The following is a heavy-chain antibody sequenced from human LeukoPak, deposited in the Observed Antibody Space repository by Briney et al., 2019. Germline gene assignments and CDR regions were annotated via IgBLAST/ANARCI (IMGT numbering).Heavy chain of an antibody. CDR1: GFTFSSYR. V-gene: IGHV3-74*01. D-gene: IGHD6-19*01. J-gene: IGHJ4*02. CDR3: ARDGRVRIAVAGTFDY. CDR2: INSDGSST. Sequence: GGSLRLSCAAPGFTFSSYRMHWVRQAPGKGLGWVSRINSDGSSTSYADSVKGRFTISRDNAKNTLYLQMNSLRAEDTAVYYCARDGRVRIAVAGTFDYWGQGTLVTVSS.